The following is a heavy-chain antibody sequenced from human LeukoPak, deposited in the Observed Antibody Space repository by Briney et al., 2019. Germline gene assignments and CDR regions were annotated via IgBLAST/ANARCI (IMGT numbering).Heavy chain of an antibody. Sequence: GGSLRLSCAASGFTFSSYSMNWVRQAPGKGLEWVSSISSSSSSYIYYADSVKGRFTISRDNAKNSLYLQMNSLRAEDTAVYYCARDVRYGSGSYLDYWGQGTLVTVSS. V-gene: IGHV3-21*01. D-gene: IGHD3-10*01. J-gene: IGHJ4*02. CDR1: GFTFSSYS. CDR3: ARDVRYGSGSYLDY. CDR2: ISSSSSSYI.